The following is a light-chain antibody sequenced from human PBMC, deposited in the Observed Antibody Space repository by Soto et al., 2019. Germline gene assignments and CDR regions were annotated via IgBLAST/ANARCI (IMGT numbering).Light chain of an antibody. CDR1: QSISSW. Sequence: DIQMTQSPSTLSASVGDRVTMTCRASQSISSWLAWYQQKPGKAPKLLIYDASSLESGVPSRFSGSGPGTEFTLTINSLQPDDFATYYCKQYNSYMWTFGQGTKV. J-gene: IGKJ1*01. CDR3: KQYNSYMWT. CDR2: DAS. V-gene: IGKV1-5*01.